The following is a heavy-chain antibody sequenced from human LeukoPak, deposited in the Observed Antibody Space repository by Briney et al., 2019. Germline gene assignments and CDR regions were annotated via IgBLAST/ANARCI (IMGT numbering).Heavy chain of an antibody. D-gene: IGHD3-16*01. CDR1: GGAFGEFA. Sequence: ASVKVSCKPSGGAFGEFAIYWVRQAPGHGLEWMRRITPVFGTTNYAQKFEDRVTISLDRPTNTAYMDMTSLRSEDTAVYYCARAAPTFGKKYNVFDVWGQGTRIIVSS. V-gene: IGHV1-69*13. CDR2: ITPVFGTT. J-gene: IGHJ3*01. CDR3: ARAAPTFGKKYNVFDV.